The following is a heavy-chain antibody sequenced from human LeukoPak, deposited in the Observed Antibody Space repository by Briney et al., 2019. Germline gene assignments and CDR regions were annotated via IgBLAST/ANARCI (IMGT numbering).Heavy chain of an antibody. CDR2: IYTSENI. Sequence: SETLSLTCTVSGASISSFYWSWIRQPAGKGPEWIGRIYTSENINYNSSLKSRVTMSVDTSKNQFSLKLTSVTAADTAVYYCARDQLARLDPWGQGILVTVSS. CDR3: ARDQLARLDP. D-gene: IGHD1-1*01. J-gene: IGHJ5*02. V-gene: IGHV4-4*07. CDR1: GASISSFY.